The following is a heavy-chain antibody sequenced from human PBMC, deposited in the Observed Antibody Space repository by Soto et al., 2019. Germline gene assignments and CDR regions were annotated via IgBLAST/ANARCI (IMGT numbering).Heavy chain of an antibody. CDR2: ISGSGTNT. Sequence: GGSLRLSCAASGFTFSNYLMNWVRQAPGKGLEWVSGISGSGTNTYYADSVKGRFTISRDNSKNTLYLQMNSLTAADTAIYYCAKVPLSLKFYDYWGQGTQVTAPQ. CDR3: AKVPLSLKFYDY. CDR1: GFTFSNYL. V-gene: IGHV3-23*01. J-gene: IGHJ4*02.